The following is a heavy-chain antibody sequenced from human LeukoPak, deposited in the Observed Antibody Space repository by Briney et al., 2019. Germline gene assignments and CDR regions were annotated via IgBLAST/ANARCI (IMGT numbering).Heavy chain of an antibody. V-gene: IGHV3-21*01. CDR2: ISSSSSYI. CDR3: ARGPYGDYVPDY. CDR1: GFIFSSYT. J-gene: IGHJ4*02. Sequence: GGSLRLSCAVSGFIFSSYTMNWVRQAPGKGLEWVSSISSSSSYIYFADSVKGRFTISRDNAKNSMYLQMNSLRADDTAVYYCARGPYGDYVPDYWGQGTLVTVSS. D-gene: IGHD4-17*01.